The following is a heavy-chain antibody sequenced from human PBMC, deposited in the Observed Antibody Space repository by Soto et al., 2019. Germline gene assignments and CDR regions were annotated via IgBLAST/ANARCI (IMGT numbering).Heavy chain of an antibody. J-gene: IGHJ3*02. D-gene: IGHD2-21*02. CDR2: ISGSGGST. Sequence: GGSLRLSCAASGFTFSSYAMSWVRQAPGKGLEWVSAISGSGGSTYYADSVKGRFTISRDNSKNTLYLQMNSLRAEDTAVDYCAKDSTKLAYCGGDCYSIDAFDIWGQGTMVTVSS. V-gene: IGHV3-23*01. CDR3: AKDSTKLAYCGGDCYSIDAFDI. CDR1: GFTFSSYA.